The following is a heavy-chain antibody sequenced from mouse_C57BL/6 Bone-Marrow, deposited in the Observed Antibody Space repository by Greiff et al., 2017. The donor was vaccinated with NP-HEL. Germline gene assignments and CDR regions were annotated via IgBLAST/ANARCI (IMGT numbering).Heavy chain of an antibody. CDR3: ARGDNYDVRAWFSY. J-gene: IGHJ3*01. CDR1: GYTFTSYW. V-gene: IGHV1-7*01. CDR2: INPSSGYP. D-gene: IGHD2-12*01. Sequence: QVQLKESGAELAKPGASVKLSCKASGYTFTSYWMHWVNPRPGQGLEWIGYINPSSGYPKYNQKLKDKATLTADKSSSTAYMQLSILTYEDSAVYYCARGDNYDVRAWFSYWCQGTLVTVSA.